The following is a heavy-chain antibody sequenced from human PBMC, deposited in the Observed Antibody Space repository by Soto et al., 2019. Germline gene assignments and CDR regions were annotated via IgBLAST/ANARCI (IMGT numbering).Heavy chain of an antibody. D-gene: IGHD4-17*01. V-gene: IGHV3-21*01. Sequence: NPGGSLRLSCAASGFTFSDYGMNWLRQAPGKGLEWVSFISSSGSLIFYADSVKGRFTISRDNAKNSLFLHMNSLRAEDTAVYYCARDKSGEFVPEYFPYWGQGTLVTVSS. CDR1: GFTFSDYG. CDR3: ARDKSGEFVPEYFPY. J-gene: IGHJ1*01. CDR2: ISSSGSLI.